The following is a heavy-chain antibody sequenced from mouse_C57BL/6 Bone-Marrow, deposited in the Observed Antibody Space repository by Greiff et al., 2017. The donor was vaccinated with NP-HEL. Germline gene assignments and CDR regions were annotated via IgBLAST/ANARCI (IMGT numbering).Heavy chain of an antibody. J-gene: IGHJ4*01. D-gene: IGHD1-1*01. V-gene: IGHV3-6*01. CDR1: GYSITSGYY. Sequence: EVQLQQSGPGLVKPSQSLSLTCSVTGYSITSGYYWNWIRQFPGNKLEWMGYISYDGSNNYNPSLKNRISITRDTSKNQFFLKLNSVTTEDTATYYCARVGGLLRDPPYAMDYWGQGTSVTVSS. CDR2: ISYDGSN. CDR3: ARVGGLLRDPPYAMDY.